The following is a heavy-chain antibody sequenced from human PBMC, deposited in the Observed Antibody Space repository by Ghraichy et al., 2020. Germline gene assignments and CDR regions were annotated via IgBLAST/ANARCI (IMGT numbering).Heavy chain of an antibody. CDR3: ARAGWAAWLRAFDI. V-gene: IGHV4-61*01. J-gene: IGHJ3*02. D-gene: IGHD3-9*01. Sequence: SETLSLTCTVSGGSVSSGSYYWSWIRQPPGKGLEWIGYIYYSGSTNYNPSLKSRVTISVDTSTNQFSLKLSSVTAADTAVYYCARAGWAAWLRAFDIWGQGTMVTVSS. CDR2: IYYSGST. CDR1: GGSVSSGSYY.